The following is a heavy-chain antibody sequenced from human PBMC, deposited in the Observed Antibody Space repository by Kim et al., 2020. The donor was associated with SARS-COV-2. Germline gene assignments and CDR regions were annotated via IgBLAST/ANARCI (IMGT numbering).Heavy chain of an antibody. D-gene: IGHD2-21*01. CDR2: IYYTGDT. CDR1: GGSISSYY. V-gene: IGHV4-59*01. Sequence: SETLSLTCTVSGGSISSYYWSWIRQSPGKGLEWIGYIYYTGDTSHNPSLKSRVTISVDTPKNQFSLKLSSVTAADTAVYYCMRYGGAALGAFDIWGQGT. CDR3: MRYGGAALGAFDI. J-gene: IGHJ3*02.